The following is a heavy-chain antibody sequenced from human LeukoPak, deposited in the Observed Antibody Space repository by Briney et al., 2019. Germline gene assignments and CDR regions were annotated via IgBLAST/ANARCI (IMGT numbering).Heavy chain of an antibody. Sequence: SETLSLTCTVSGGSVSAYYWSWIRQPAGKGLEWIGRIHISGSTNYNPSLKSRVTMSVDTSKNQLSLKLSSVTAADTAVYYCAREAVHYGSGSHDYWGQGTLVTVSS. V-gene: IGHV4-4*07. CDR1: GGSVSAYY. D-gene: IGHD3-10*01. J-gene: IGHJ4*02. CDR2: IHISGST. CDR3: AREAVHYGSGSHDY.